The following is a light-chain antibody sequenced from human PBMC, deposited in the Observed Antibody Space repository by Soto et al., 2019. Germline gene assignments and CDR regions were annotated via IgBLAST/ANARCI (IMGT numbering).Light chain of an antibody. CDR2: DVS. CDR3: SSYTSSSTSVV. CDR1: SSDVGGYNY. J-gene: IGLJ2*01. Sequence: QSALTQPASVSGSPGQSITISCTGTSSDVGGYNYVSWYQQHPGKAPKLMIYDVSNRPSGVSNRCSGSKSGNTASLTISGLQAEDEADYYCSSYTSSSTSVVFGGGTQLTVL. V-gene: IGLV2-14*01.